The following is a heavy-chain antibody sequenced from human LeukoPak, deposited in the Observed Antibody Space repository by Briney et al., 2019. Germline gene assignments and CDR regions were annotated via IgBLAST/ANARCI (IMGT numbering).Heavy chain of an antibody. V-gene: IGHV4-4*02. CDR1: GFTFSYAW. CDR3: ARDLPLYYYDSSGYYPTLDY. CDR2: IYHSGLI. D-gene: IGHD3-22*01. Sequence: GSLRLSCAASGFTFSYAWMNWVRQAPGKGLEWIANIYHSGLIYYNPSLKSRITISIDTSKNQFSLKLSSVTAADTAVYYCARDLPLYYYDSSGYYPTLDYWGQGTLVTVSS. J-gene: IGHJ4*02.